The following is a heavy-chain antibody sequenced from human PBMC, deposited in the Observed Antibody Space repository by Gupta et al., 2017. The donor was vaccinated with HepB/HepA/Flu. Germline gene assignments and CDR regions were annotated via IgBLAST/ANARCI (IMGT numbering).Heavy chain of an antibody. CDR2: INHSGST. CDR3: ATSQGYSSGWSGPG. V-gene: IGHV4-34*01. J-gene: IGHJ4*02. Sequence: QVQLQQWGAGLLKPSETLSLTCAVYGGSFSGYYWSWIRQPPGKGLEWIGEINHSGSTNYNPSLKSRVTISVDTSKNQFSLKLSSVTAADTAVYYCATSQGYSSGWSGPGWGQGTLVTVSS. D-gene: IGHD6-19*01. CDR1: GGSFSGYY.